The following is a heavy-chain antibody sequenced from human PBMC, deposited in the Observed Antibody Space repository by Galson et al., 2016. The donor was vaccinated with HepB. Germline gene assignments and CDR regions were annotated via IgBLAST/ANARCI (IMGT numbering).Heavy chain of an antibody. D-gene: IGHD4-17*01. CDR1: GGGFSNYA. Sequence: SVKVSCKASGGGFSNYAISWVRQAPGQGLEWMGDIIPLFDTTNYAQKSQGRVTITADKLASTTYMELNSLRSEDTAQYYCARGDSGDYDPFHYWGQGALVTVSS. V-gene: IGHV1-69*06. CDR3: ARGDSGDYDPFHY. J-gene: IGHJ4*02. CDR2: IIPLFDTT.